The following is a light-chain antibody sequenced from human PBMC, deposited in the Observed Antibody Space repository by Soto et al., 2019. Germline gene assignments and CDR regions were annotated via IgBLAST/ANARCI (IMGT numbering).Light chain of an antibody. V-gene: IGKV3-11*01. Sequence: EILLTQSPATLSLSPGERAALSCRASQGVGRFLAWYQQKPGQAPRLLIYDASNRATGIPARFSGSGSGTDFTLAINNLQPEDFAIYYCQQRGGWPLTFGGGTKVDIK. CDR3: QQRGGWPLT. J-gene: IGKJ4*01. CDR1: QGVGRF. CDR2: DAS.